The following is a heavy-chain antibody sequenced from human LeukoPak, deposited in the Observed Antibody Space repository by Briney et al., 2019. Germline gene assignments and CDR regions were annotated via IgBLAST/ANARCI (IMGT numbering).Heavy chain of an antibody. Sequence: SETLSLTCTVSVGSISSYYWSCIRHPPGKGLEWIGYIYYSGNTNYNPPLKSRVTISVDTSKNQFSLKLSSVTAADTAVYYCAALAVAGTMDWFDPWGQGTLVTVSS. V-gene: IGHV4-59*01. D-gene: IGHD6-19*01. J-gene: IGHJ5*02. CDR2: IYYSGNT. CDR3: AALAVAGTMDWFDP. CDR1: VGSISSYY.